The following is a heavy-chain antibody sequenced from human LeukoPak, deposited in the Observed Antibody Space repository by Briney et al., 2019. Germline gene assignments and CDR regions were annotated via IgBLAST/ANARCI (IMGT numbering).Heavy chain of an antibody. J-gene: IGHJ4*02. CDR3: AKAYWDNWNPRPSPFDY. CDR1: GFTVSSNY. CDR2: ISGSGGST. V-gene: IGHV3-23*01. Sequence: AGGSLRLSCAASGFTVSSNYMSWVRQAPGKGLEWVSAISGSGGSTYYADSVKGRFTISRDNSKNTLYLQMNSLRAEDTAVYYCAKAYWDNWNPRPSPFDYWGQGTLVTVSS. D-gene: IGHD1-20*01.